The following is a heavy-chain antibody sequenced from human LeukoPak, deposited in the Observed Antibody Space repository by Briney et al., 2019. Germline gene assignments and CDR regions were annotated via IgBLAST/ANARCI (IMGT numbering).Heavy chain of an antibody. CDR2: IKSKTDGGTT. D-gene: IGHD2-21*02. Sequence: GGSLRLSWAASGFTFINAWMSSVRQAPGKGLEWVGRIKSKTDGGTTDYAAPVKGRFTISRDDSKNTLYLQMNSLKAEDTAVYYCTTGVTPFYYYGMDVWGQGTTVTVSS. J-gene: IGHJ6*02. CDR1: GFTFINAW. V-gene: IGHV3-15*01. CDR3: TTGVTPFYYYGMDV.